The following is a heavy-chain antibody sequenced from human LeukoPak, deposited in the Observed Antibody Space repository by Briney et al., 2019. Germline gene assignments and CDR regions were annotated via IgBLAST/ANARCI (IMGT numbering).Heavy chain of an antibody. V-gene: IGHV3-64D*06. CDR2: ITSNGGSA. D-gene: IGHD3-9*01. CDR3: VVVRGYFDSSGSDY. J-gene: IGHJ4*02. Sequence: GGSLRLSCSASGFTFSSYTIHWVRQAPGKGLEFVSAITSNGGSAYYADSVKGRFTISRDNSKNTVYLQMSSLRAEDTAVYYCVVVRGYFDSSGSDYWGQGTLVTVSS. CDR1: GFTFSSYT.